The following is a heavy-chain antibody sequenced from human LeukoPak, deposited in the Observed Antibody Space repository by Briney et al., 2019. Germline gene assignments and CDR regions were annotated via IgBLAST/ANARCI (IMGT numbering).Heavy chain of an antibody. D-gene: IGHD3-22*01. V-gene: IGHV3-48*04. Sequence: PGGSLRLSCAASRFTFDDYAMHWVRQAPGKGLEWVSFISSSSSTIYYADSVKGRFTISRDNAKNSLYLRMNSLRAEDTAVYYCARARNYYDSSGYYSPYFDYWGQGTLVTVSS. J-gene: IGHJ4*02. CDR1: RFTFDDYA. CDR3: ARARNYYDSSGYYSPYFDY. CDR2: ISSSSSTI.